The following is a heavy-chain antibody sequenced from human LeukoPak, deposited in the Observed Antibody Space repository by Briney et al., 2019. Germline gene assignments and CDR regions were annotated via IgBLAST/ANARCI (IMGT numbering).Heavy chain of an antibody. CDR1: GGSISNYY. V-gene: IGHV4-59*01. J-gene: IGHJ4*02. CDR3: ARAGDYYDDNGYYRPLFDY. CDR2: IYYSGST. D-gene: IGHD3-22*01. Sequence: SETLSLTCTVSGGSISNYYWSWIRQPPGKGLEWISYIYYSGSTTYNPSLKSRVTISVDTSKNQFSLKLNSVTAVDTAVYYCARAGDYYDDNGYYRPLFDYWGPGTLVTVSS.